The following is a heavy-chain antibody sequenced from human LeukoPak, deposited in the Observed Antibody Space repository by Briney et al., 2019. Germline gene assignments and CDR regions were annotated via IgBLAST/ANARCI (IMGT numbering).Heavy chain of an antibody. J-gene: IGHJ4*02. D-gene: IGHD3-16*02. CDR1: GFTFRSYA. CDR2: IGGGGATT. CDR3: AKVSDDYVWGSYRRFDY. V-gene: IGHV3-23*01. Sequence: GGSLRLSCAASGFTFRSYAMSWVRQAPGKGLEWVSGIGGGGATTYYADSVKGRFTISRDNSKNTLNLQMNSLRDEDTAVYYCAKVSDDYVWGSYRRFDYWGQGILVTVSS.